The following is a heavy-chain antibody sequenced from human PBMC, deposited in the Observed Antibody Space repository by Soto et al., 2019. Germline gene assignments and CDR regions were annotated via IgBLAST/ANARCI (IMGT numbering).Heavy chain of an antibody. CDR1: GDSISNSRW. CDR3: AYCTGWYRHDV. CDR2: IFHSGDT. V-gene: IGHV4-4*02. Sequence: QVQLQESGPGLVKPSGTLSLSCPVSGDSISNSRWWTWVRQPPGKGLEWIGDIFHSGDTNYNPSLKSRVFISVDKSQNQFSLKVISVTAADTAVYYCAYCTGWYRHDVWGQGTLVTVSS. D-gene: IGHD6-19*01. J-gene: IGHJ3*01.